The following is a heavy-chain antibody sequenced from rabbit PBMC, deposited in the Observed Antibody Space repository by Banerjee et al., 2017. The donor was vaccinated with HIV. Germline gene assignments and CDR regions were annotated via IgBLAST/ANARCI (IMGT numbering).Heavy chain of an antibody. V-gene: IGHV1S40*01. D-gene: IGHD6-1*01. CDR1: GFTLSSYW. CDR3: ARDMVHDIYYNL. J-gene: IGHJ4*01. Sequence: QSLEESGGDLVKPGASLTLTCTASGFTLSSYWMCWVRQAPGKGLEWIACIYSGDGGTYYASWAKGRFTISKTSSTTVTLQMTSLTAADTATYFCARDMVHDIYYNLWGQGTLVTVS. CDR2: IYSGDGGT.